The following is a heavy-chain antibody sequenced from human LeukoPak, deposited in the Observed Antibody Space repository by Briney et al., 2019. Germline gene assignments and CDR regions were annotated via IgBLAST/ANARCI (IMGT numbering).Heavy chain of an antibody. D-gene: IGHD1-26*01. CDR1: GGSISNLY. Sequence: SETLSLTCTVFGGSISNLYWSWIRQPAGKGLEWIGRIYTSGSTNFNPSLKSRVTMSVDTSKNQFSLRLSSVTAADTAVYYCARDVRDVGALDIWGQGTMVTVSS. CDR3: ARDVRDVGALDI. J-gene: IGHJ3*02. V-gene: IGHV4-4*07. CDR2: IYTSGST.